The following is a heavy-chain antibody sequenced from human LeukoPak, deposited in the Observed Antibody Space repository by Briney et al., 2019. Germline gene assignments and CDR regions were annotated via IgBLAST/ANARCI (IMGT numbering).Heavy chain of an antibody. Sequence: GGSLRLSCVASGFTFSSYSMNWVRQAPGKGLGWVSSISSSSSYIYYADSVKGRFTISRDNAKNSLYLQMNSLRAEDTAVYYCAREYSSSWYIRYYFDYWGQGTLVTVSS. V-gene: IGHV3-21*01. D-gene: IGHD6-13*01. CDR1: GFTFSSYS. CDR2: ISSSSSYI. J-gene: IGHJ4*02. CDR3: AREYSSSWYIRYYFDY.